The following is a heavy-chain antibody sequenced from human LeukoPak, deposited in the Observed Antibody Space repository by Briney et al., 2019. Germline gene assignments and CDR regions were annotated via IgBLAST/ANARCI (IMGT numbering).Heavy chain of an antibody. J-gene: IGHJ4*02. CDR1: GFTFGAYT. D-gene: IGHD5-12*01. CDR2: IFSRSESI. CDR3: ARVGRYSGYEPFDY. V-gene: IGHV3-21*01. Sequence: NPGGSLRLSCAASGFTFGAYTINWVRQAPGKGLEWVSCIFSRSESILYADSVKGRFTISRDNAKNSLYLQMNSLRAEDTAVYYCARVGRYSGYEPFDYWGQGTLVTVSS.